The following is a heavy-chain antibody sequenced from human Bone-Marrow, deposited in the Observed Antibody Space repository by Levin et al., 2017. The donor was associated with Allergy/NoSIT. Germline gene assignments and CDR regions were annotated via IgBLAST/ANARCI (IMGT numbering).Heavy chain of an antibody. D-gene: IGHD3-3*01. CDR2: INPNSGDT. J-gene: IGHJ4*02. CDR1: GYTFTGYY. V-gene: IGHV1-2*02. CDR3: ARERSITIFGVVPTKTFDY. Sequence: GESLKISCKASGYTFTGYYLHWVRQAPGQGLEWMGWINPNSGDTNSAQKFQGRVTMTRDTSITTVYMELSRLTSDDTAVYYCARERSITIFGVVPTKTFDYWGQGTLVTVSS.